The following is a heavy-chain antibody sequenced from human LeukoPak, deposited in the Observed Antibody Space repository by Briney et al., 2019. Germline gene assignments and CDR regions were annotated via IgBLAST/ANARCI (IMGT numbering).Heavy chain of an antibody. J-gene: IGHJ4*02. CDR3: ARAYSGATRLDY. Sequence: SETLSLTCTVSGYSISSGYYWGWIRQPPGKGLEWIGSIYHSGSTYYNPSLKSRVTISVDTSKNQFSLKLSSVTAADTAVYYCARAYSGATRLDYWGQGTLVTVSS. CDR1: GYSISSGYY. V-gene: IGHV4-38-2*02. D-gene: IGHD1-26*01. CDR2: IYHSGST.